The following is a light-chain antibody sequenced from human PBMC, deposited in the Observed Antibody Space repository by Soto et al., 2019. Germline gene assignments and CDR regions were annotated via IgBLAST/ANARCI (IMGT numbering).Light chain of an antibody. CDR2: DAS. Sequence: DIQMTQSPSTLSASVGDRVTITCRASQNIGTSLAWYQQTPGKAPKLLISDASILESGVPSRFGGSGSGTEFTLSITSLQPDDFATYFCQQYDDYPLTFGGGTKVDIK. CDR1: QNIGTS. J-gene: IGKJ4*01. V-gene: IGKV1-5*01. CDR3: QQYDDYPLT.